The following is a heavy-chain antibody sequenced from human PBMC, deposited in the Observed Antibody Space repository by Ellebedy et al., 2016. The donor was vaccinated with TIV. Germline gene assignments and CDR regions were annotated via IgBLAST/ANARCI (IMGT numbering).Heavy chain of an antibody. Sequence: SETLSLXCTVSGGSISSYYWSWIRQPPGKGLEWIGYIYYSGSTNYNPSLKSRVTISVDTSKNQFSLKLSSVTAADTAVYYCAREKTYSSGWPNWFDPWGQGTLVTVSS. J-gene: IGHJ5*02. D-gene: IGHD6-19*01. CDR1: GGSISSYY. CDR2: IYYSGST. CDR3: AREKTYSSGWPNWFDP. V-gene: IGHV4-59*01.